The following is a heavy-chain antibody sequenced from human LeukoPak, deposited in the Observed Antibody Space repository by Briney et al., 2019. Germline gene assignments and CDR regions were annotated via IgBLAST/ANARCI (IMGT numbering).Heavy chain of an antibody. J-gene: IGHJ3*02. Sequence: SETLSLTCTVSGGSINSAGYYWTWIRQHPGKGLEWLGYIYYSGNTDYNPSLKSRITISIDTSKNQFSLKLSSVTAADTAVYYCARDPETHYYDSSGYYLRAFDIWGQGTMVTVSS. D-gene: IGHD3-22*01. V-gene: IGHV4-31*03. CDR3: ARDPETHYYDSSGYYLRAFDI. CDR1: GGSINSAGYY. CDR2: IYYSGNT.